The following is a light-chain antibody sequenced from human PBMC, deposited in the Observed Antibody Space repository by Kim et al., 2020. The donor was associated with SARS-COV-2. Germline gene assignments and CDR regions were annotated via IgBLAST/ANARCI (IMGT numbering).Light chain of an antibody. V-gene: IGLV2-14*03. CDR2: DVS. Sequence: SITISCTGTSSDVCVYNYVSWYQQHPGKAPKVMIYDVSNRPSGVSNRFSASKSGNTASLTISGLQAEDEADYYCSSYTSSSTYYVFGTGTKVTVL. CDR3: SSYTSSSTYYV. CDR1: SSDVCVYNY. J-gene: IGLJ1*01.